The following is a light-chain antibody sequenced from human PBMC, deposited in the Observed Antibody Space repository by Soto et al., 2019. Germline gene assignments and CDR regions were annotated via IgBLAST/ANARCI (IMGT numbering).Light chain of an antibody. CDR3: QQYYSYPHT. CDR2: AAS. J-gene: IGKJ1*01. V-gene: IGKV1-8*01. Sequence: AIRMTQSPSSLSASTGDRVTITCRASQGISSYLAWYQQKPGKAPKLLIYAASTLQSGVPSRFSGSGSGTDFTLTISCLQSEDFATYYCQQYYSYPHTFGQGTKVDI. CDR1: QGISSY.